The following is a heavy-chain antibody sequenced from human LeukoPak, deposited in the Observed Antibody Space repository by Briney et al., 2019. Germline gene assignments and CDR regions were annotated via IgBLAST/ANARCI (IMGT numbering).Heavy chain of an antibody. J-gene: IGHJ5*02. CDR3: ARGLPRGDFWSEGRWFDP. V-gene: IGHV4-34*01. D-gene: IGHD3-3*01. CDR2: INHSGST. Sequence: PSETLSLTCAVYGGSFSGYYWSWIRQPPGKGLEWIGEINHSGSTNYNPSLKSRVTISVDTSKNQFSLKLSSVTAADTAVYYCARGLPRGDFWSEGRWFDPWGQGTLVTVSS. CDR1: GGSFSGYY.